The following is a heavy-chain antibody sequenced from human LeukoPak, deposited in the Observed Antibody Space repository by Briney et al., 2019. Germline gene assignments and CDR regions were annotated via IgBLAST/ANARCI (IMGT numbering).Heavy chain of an antibody. V-gene: IGHV3-23*01. CDR3: AKDFYSGSYYYFDY. CDR2: ISGSGDNT. D-gene: IGHD1-26*01. J-gene: IGHJ4*02. Sequence: GGSLRLSCAASGFTFSSCAMDWVRQAPGTGLEWVSSISGSGDNTYYADSVKGRFTISRDNSKNMLYLQMNSLRGEDTALYYCAKDFYSGSYYYFDYWGQGTLVTVSS. CDR1: GFTFSSCA.